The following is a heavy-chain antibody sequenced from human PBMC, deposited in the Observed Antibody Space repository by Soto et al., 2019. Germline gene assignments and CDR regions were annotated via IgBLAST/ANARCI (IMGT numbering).Heavy chain of an antibody. CDR1: GYIFHNYG. D-gene: IGHD3-10*01. CDR3: AREGYYSGSESYSPPRYYGMDV. CDR2: ISDYNGNT. J-gene: IGHJ6*02. V-gene: IGHV1-18*03. Sequence: QVQLVQSGAEVKKPGASVKVSCKTSGYIFHNYGISWVRQAPGQGLEWMGWISDYNGNTKYAQKFQGRVTMATDTSTRTAYMELRSLRSDDMAVYYCAREGYYSGSESYSPPRYYGMDVWGQGTTVTVSS.